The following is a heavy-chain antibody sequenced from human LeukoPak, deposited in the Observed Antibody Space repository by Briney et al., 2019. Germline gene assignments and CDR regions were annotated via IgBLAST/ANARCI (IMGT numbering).Heavy chain of an antibody. J-gene: IGHJ4*02. D-gene: IGHD3-22*01. Sequence: YPGHSDTRYSPSFQGQVTISADKSISTAYLQWSSLKASDTAMYYCARLGYPYVVYYFDYWGQGTLVTVSS. CDR3: ARLGYPYVVYYFDY. V-gene: IGHV5-51*01. CDR2: YPGHSDT.